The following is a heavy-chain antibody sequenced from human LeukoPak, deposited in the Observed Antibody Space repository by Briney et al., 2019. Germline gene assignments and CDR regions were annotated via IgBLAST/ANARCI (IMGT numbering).Heavy chain of an antibody. D-gene: IGHD3-16*01. CDR3: ARVRGGTHFSPAYYFDY. CDR1: GVSISSGDYY. J-gene: IGHJ4*02. Sequence: SETLSLTCTVSGVSISSGDYYWSWIRQPPGKGLEWIGYIYYSGSTYYNPSLKSRVTISVDTSKNQFSLKLSSVTAADTAVYYCARVRGGTHFSPAYYFDYWGQGTLVTVSS. CDR2: IYYSGST. V-gene: IGHV4-30-4*01.